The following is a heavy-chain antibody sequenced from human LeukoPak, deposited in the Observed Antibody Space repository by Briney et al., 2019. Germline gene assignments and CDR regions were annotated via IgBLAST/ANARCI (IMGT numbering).Heavy chain of an antibody. Sequence: GGPLRLPCAASGFTFSSYSMNWVRQAPGKGLEWVSVIISSTSTIYYAYSVKGRLTMSRANAKSSLYLQMNSLRDEATAVYYCARDGDSTGTAPLGIWGQGKTVTASS. CDR2: IISSTSTI. CDR1: GFTFSSYS. CDR3: ARDGDSTGTAPLGI. V-gene: IGHV3-48*02. D-gene: IGHD3-16*01. J-gene: IGHJ3*02.